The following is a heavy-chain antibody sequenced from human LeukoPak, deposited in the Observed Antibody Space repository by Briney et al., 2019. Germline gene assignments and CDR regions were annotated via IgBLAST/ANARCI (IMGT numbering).Heavy chain of an antibody. CDR1: GHTFIDYY. CDR2: IYPSGDST. D-gene: IGHD2-8*02. J-gene: IGHJ6*04. Sequence: ASVKVFCKVTGHTFIDYYVHWVRQAPGQGLEWMGIIYPSGDSTSYAQKFQGRVTMTRDTSTSTVYLQLNSLRSEDTAVYYCGGGGGVRLLPQVLDVWGSGTTVTVSP. V-gene: IGHV1-46*01. CDR3: GGGGGVRLLPQVLDV.